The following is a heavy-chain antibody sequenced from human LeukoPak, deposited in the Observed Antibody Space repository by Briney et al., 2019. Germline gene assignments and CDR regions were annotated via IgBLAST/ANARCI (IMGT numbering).Heavy chain of an antibody. Sequence: ASVNVSCKASGYTFTGYYMHWVRQAPGQGLEWMGWSNPNSGGTNYAQKVQGRVTMTRETSIRPGYMELRTLRSDAPVVYYCARQYYDSSGYSYVPFDYWGQGTLVTVSS. CDR3: ARQYYDSSGYSYVPFDY. CDR1: GYTFTGYY. D-gene: IGHD3-22*01. J-gene: IGHJ4*02. CDR2: SNPNSGGT. V-gene: IGHV1-2*02.